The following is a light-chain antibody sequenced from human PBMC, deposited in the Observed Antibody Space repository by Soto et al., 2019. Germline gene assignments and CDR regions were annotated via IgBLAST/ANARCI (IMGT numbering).Light chain of an antibody. V-gene: IGKV3-11*01. Sequence: EIVLTQSPATLSLSPGERATLSCRASQSFSSSLAWYQQKPGQAPRLLIYDASNRATGIPARLSGSGSGTDFTLTISSLEPEDFAVYYCQQRSNWPPTFGGGTKVEIK. J-gene: IGKJ4*01. CDR3: QQRSNWPPT. CDR1: QSFSSS. CDR2: DAS.